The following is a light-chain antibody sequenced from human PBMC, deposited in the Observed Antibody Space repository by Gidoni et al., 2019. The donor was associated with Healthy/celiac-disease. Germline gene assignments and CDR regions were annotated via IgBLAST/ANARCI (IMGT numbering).Light chain of an antibody. J-gene: IGKJ1*01. CDR3: QQYGSSPQT. CDR2: GAS. V-gene: IGKV3-20*01. Sequence: IVFTHSPGTLSLSPGERATLSCRASQSVSSSYLAWYQQKPGKAPRLLIYGASSRATGIPERFSGSGSGTDFTLTISRLEPEDFAVYYWQQYGSSPQTFGKGTKVEIK. CDR1: QSVSSSY.